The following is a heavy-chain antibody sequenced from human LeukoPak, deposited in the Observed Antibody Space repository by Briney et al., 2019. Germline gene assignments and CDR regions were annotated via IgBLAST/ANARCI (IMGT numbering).Heavy chain of an antibody. Sequence: SGASLRLSCAAAGFIFNHYGMHWVRQSPGKGVEWLAVIWSDGTNQYYAGSVKGRFTISRDDSGNTVYLQMNSLRPEDTGVYYCARDAQRGFDYSNSLEYWGQGTPVTVST. CDR1: GFIFNHYG. CDR3: ARDAQRGFDYSNSLEY. V-gene: IGHV3-33*01. J-gene: IGHJ4*02. D-gene: IGHD4-11*01. CDR2: IWSDGTNQ.